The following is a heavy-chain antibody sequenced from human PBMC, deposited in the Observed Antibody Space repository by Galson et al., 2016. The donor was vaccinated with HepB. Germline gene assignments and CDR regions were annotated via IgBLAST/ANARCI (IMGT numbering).Heavy chain of an antibody. CDR3: ARIGNCSSSSCYGGDWFDP. D-gene: IGHD2-2*01. V-gene: IGHV4-31*03. CDR1: GGSISSGGYY. J-gene: IGHJ5*02. CDR2: IYYSGSS. Sequence: TLSLTCSVSGGSISSGGYYWSWIRQHPGKGLEWIGYIYYSGSSYYNPSLKSRLTMSVDRSRNQISLRLSSVTAADTAVYYCARIGNCSSSSCYGGDWFDPWGQGTLVTVSS.